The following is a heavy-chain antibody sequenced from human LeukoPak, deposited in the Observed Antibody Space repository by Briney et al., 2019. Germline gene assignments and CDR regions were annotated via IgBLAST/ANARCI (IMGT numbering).Heavy chain of an antibody. V-gene: IGHV3-30*02. CDR3: AKDGWGYCSSTSCYGKLDV. J-gene: IGHJ6*04. D-gene: IGHD2-2*01. Sequence: PGGSLRLSCAASGFTFSSYGMHWVRQAPGKGLEWVAFIRYDGSNKYYADSVKGRFTISRDNSKNTLYLQMSSLRAEDTAVYYCAKDGWGYCSSTSCYGKLDVWGKGTTVTISS. CDR1: GFTFSSYG. CDR2: IRYDGSNK.